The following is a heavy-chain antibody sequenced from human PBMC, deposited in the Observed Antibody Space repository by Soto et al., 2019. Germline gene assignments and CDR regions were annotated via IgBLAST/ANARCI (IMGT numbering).Heavy chain of an antibody. CDR2: ISWNSGSI. V-gene: IGHV3-9*01. D-gene: IGHD6-13*01. CDR3: AKDTGGGSSWSYYFDY. Sequence: EVQLVESGGGLVQPGRSLRLSCAASGFTFDDYAMHWVRQVPGKGLEWVSGISWNSGSIGYADSVKGRFTISRDNAKNSLYLQMNSLRAEDTALYYCAKDTGGGSSWSYYFDYWGQGTLVTVSS. CDR1: GFTFDDYA. J-gene: IGHJ4*02.